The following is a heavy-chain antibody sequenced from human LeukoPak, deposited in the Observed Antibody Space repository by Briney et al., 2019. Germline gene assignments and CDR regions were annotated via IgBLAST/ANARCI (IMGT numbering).Heavy chain of an antibody. CDR3: GTQAAAGFIDY. V-gene: IGHV1-2*06. Sequence: ASVKVSCKASGYTFTGYYMHWVRQAPGQGLEWMGRINPNSGGTNYAQKFQGRVTMTRDTSISTAYMELSRLRSDDTAVYYCGTQAAAGFIDYWGQGTLVTVSS. CDR1: GYTFTGYY. J-gene: IGHJ4*02. D-gene: IGHD6-13*01. CDR2: INPNSGGT.